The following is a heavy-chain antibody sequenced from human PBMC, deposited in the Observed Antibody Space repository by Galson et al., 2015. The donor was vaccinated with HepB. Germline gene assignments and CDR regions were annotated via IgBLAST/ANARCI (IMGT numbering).Heavy chain of an antibody. CDR1: GYNFTRFW. Sequence: QSGAEVKKPGESLKISCKGSGYNFTRFWIGWVRQMPGKGLEWMGIIYPGDSNTRYSPSYEGQVTISADKSISTAYLQWSSLKASDTAMYYCARRSAVYSGGWYPGNWFDPWGQGTLVTVSS. J-gene: IGHJ5*02. D-gene: IGHD6-19*01. CDR3: ARRSAVYSGGWYPGNWFDP. V-gene: IGHV5-51*03. CDR2: IYPGDSNT.